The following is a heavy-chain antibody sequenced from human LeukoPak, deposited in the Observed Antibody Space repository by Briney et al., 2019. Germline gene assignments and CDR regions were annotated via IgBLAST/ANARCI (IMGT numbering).Heavy chain of an antibody. V-gene: IGHV3-30*04. J-gene: IGHJ4*02. CDR3: ATDYGKDPLYFDY. D-gene: IGHD3-16*01. CDR1: GFTFTGYA. CDR2: ISYDASSE. Sequence: GGSLRLSCAASGFTFTGYAMHWVRQAPGKGLEWVAVISYDASSEYYADSVKGRFTISRDNSKNTLYLQMSSLRAEDTAVYYCATDYGKDPLYFDYWGQGTLVTVSS.